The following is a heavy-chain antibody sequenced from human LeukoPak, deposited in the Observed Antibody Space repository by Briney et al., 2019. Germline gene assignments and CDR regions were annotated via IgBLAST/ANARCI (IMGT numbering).Heavy chain of an antibody. D-gene: IGHD3-10*01. CDR2: LSHDGNNE. V-gene: IGHV3-30*03. CDR3: VRDPVRRFDY. CDR1: GFTFSSYG. Sequence: PGGSLRLSCAASGFTFSSYGMHWVRQAPGKGLEWVAALSHDGNNEFYADSVKGRFTISRDNSKNTLYLQMNSLRDEDTAVYYCVRDPVRRFDYWGQGALVTVSS. J-gene: IGHJ4*02.